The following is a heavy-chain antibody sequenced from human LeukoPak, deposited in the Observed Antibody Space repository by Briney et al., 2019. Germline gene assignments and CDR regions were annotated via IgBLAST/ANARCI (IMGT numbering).Heavy chain of an antibody. Sequence: GGSLRLSCTASGFTFSSYWMSWVRQAPGKGLEWVANIRQDGGLKHYVDFVKGRFTISRDDSKNTLYLQMNSLKTEDTAVYYCTTGYSSGWYPDYYYGMDVWGQGTTVTVSS. CDR3: TTGYSSGWYPDYYYGMDV. CDR1: GFTFSSYW. J-gene: IGHJ6*02. CDR2: IRQDGGLK. V-gene: IGHV3-7*03. D-gene: IGHD6-19*01.